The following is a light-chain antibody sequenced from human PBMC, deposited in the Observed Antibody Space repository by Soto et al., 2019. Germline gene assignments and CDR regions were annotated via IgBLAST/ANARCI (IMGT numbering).Light chain of an antibody. Sequence: IQLTQSPSSLSASVGDRVTITCRASQTISSWLAWYQQKPGKAPKLLIYKASTLKSGVPSRFSGSGSATEFTLTISSLQSEDFAVYYCQQYNNWPRTFGQGTKVDI. J-gene: IGKJ1*01. CDR2: KAS. V-gene: IGKV1-5*03. CDR3: QQYNNWPRT. CDR1: QTISSW.